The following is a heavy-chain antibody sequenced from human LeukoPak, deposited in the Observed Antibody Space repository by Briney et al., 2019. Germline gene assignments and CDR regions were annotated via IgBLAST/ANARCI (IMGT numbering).Heavy chain of an antibody. J-gene: IGHJ4*02. D-gene: IGHD4-17*01. CDR3: ARGSYGDYLDY. CDR1: GFTVSSNY. Sequence: PGGSLRLSCAASGFTVSSNYMSWVRQAPGKGLEWVANIKQDGSEKYYVDSVKGRFTISRDNAKNSLYLQMNSLRAEDTAVYYCARGSYGDYLDYWGQGTLVTVSS. CDR2: IKQDGSEK. V-gene: IGHV3-7*01.